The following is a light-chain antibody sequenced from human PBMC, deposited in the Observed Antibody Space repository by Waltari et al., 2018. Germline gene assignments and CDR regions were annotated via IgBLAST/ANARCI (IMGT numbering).Light chain of an antibody. CDR1: QTVGTY. CDR2: DAS. Sequence: EIVLTQSPATLSLSPGERATLFCRASQTVGTYLAWYQQKPGQPPRLLIFDASRRSTGIPAKFRGSGSGTDFTLTVSNLEPEDFAVYFCQQRSSWPYTFGQGTRLEI. J-gene: IGKJ2*01. CDR3: QQRSSWPYT. V-gene: IGKV3-11*01.